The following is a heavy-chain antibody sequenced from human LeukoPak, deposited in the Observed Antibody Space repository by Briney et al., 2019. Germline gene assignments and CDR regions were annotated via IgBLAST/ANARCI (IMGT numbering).Heavy chain of an antibody. CDR2: INHSEST. CDR3: AITNYDSSGYYFDY. CDR1: GGSFSGYY. V-gene: IGHV4-34*01. J-gene: IGHJ4*02. D-gene: IGHD3-22*01. Sequence: SETLSLTCAVYGGSFSGYYWSWIRQPPGKGLEWIGEINHSESTNYNPSLKSRVTISVDTSKNQFSLKLSYVTAADTAVNYCAITNYDSSGYYFDYWGQGTLVTVSS.